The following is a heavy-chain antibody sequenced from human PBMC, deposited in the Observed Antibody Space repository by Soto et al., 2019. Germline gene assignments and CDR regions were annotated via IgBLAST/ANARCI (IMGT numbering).Heavy chain of an antibody. J-gene: IGHJ4*02. CDR2: INHSGST. Sequence: SETLSLTCAVYGGSFSGYYWSWIRQPPGKGLEWIGEINHSGSTNYNPSLKSRVTISVDTSKNQFSLKLSSVTAADTAVYYCERIDTDMVKGGDYWGQGTLVTVSS. D-gene: IGHD5-18*01. CDR1: GGSFSGYY. CDR3: ERIDTDMVKGGDY. V-gene: IGHV4-34*01.